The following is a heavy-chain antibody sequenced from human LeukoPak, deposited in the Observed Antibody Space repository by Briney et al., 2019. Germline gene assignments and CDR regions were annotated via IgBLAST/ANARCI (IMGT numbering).Heavy chain of an antibody. CDR1: GYSFTSYW. J-gene: IGHJ4*02. CDR3: ARLYYYDSSGYYPY. D-gene: IGHD3-22*01. CDR2: IYPGDSDT. V-gene: IGHV5-51*01. Sequence: GASLQISCKGSGYSFTSYWIGWVRPMPGKGLEWMGIIYPGDSDTTYSPSFQGQVTISADKSISTAYLQWSSLKASDTAMYYCARLYYYDSSGYYPYWGQGTLVTVSS.